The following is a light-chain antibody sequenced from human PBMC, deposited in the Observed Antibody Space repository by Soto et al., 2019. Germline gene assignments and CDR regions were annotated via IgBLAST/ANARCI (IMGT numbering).Light chain of an antibody. V-gene: IGKV3-15*01. CDR3: QQYNNWLWT. J-gene: IGKJ1*01. CDR2: GAS. CDR1: QSVSSN. Sequence: EIVITQSPATLSVSPGERATLFCRASQSVSSNLAWYQQKPGQAPRLLIYGASTRATGIPARFSGSGSGTEFTLTISSLQSEDFAVYYCQQYNNWLWTFGQGTKVEIK.